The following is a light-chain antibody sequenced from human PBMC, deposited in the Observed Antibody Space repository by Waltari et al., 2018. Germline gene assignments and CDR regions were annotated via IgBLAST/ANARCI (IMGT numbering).Light chain of an antibody. CDR2: KDD. J-gene: IGLJ2*01. Sequence: QSILTQPPSESGTPGQTVTISCSGHNSNLGKYPAPWFQQVPGTAPKVLIYKDDRRPSGVPDRFSASKSGTSASLAISGLRSDDEADYYCAAWDDTVKSVLFGGGTKLTVL. V-gene: IGLV1-47*01. CDR3: AAWDDTVKSVL. CDR1: NSNLGKYP.